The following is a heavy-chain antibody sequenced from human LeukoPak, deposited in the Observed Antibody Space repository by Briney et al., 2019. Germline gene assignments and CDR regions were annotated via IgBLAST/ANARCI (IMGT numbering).Heavy chain of an antibody. D-gene: IGHD3-3*01. Sequence: PSETLSLTCAVYGGSFSGYYWSWIRQPPGKGLEWIGEINHSGSTNCNPSLKSRVTISVDTSKNQFSLKLSSVTAADTAAYYCARGGRITISRPYFYWGQGTLVTVSS. V-gene: IGHV4-34*01. CDR1: GGSFSGYY. CDR2: INHSGST. CDR3: ARGGRITISRPYFY. J-gene: IGHJ4*02.